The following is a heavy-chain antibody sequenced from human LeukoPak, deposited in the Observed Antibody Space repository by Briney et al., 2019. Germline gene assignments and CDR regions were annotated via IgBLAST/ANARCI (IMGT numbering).Heavy chain of an antibody. V-gene: IGHV3-21*01. Sequence: GGTLRLSCAASGFTFSSYGMSWVRQAPGKGLEWVSSISSSSSYIYYADSVKGRFTISRDNAKNSLYLQMNSLRAENTAVYYCASTGGRAYYYGSGSYYPFDYWGQGTLVTVSS. J-gene: IGHJ4*02. CDR1: GFTFSSYG. CDR2: ISSSSSYI. D-gene: IGHD3-10*01. CDR3: ASTGGRAYYYGSGSYYPFDY.